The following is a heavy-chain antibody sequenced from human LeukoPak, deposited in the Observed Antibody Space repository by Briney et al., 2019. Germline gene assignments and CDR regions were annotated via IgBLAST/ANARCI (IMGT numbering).Heavy chain of an antibody. V-gene: IGHV4-31*03. D-gene: IGHD6-13*01. Sequence: SQTLSLTCTVSGGSISSGGYYWSWIRQHPGKGLEWIGYIYYSGSTYYNPSLKSRVTISVDTSKNQFSLKLSSVTAADTAVYYCAREVAAAGTYDYWGQGTLATVSS. CDR1: GGSISSGGYY. J-gene: IGHJ4*02. CDR3: AREVAAAGTYDY. CDR2: IYYSGST.